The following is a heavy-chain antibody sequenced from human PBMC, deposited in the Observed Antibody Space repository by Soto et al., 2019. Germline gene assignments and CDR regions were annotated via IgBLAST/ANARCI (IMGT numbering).Heavy chain of an antibody. Sequence: PGGSLRLSCAASGFTLISYAMSWVRQAPGKGLEWVSAISGSGGSTYYADSVKGRFTISRDNSKNTLYLQMNSLRAEDTAVYYCAKDPIGYCTNGVCYNFDYWGQGTLVTVSS. J-gene: IGHJ4*02. V-gene: IGHV3-23*01. D-gene: IGHD2-8*01. CDR2: ISGSGGST. CDR1: GFTLISYA. CDR3: AKDPIGYCTNGVCYNFDY.